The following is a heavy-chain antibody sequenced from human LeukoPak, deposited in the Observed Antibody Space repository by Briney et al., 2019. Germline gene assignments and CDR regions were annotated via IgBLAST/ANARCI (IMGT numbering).Heavy chain of an antibody. CDR3: ARGPTGIAVADWFDP. Sequence: ASVKVSCKASGYTFTGYYTHWVRQAPGQGLEWMGWINPNSGGTNYAQKFQGRVTMTRDTSISTAYMELSRLRSDDTAVYYCARGPTGIAVADWFDPWGQGTLVTVSS. V-gene: IGHV1-2*02. CDR1: GYTFTGYY. CDR2: INPNSGGT. D-gene: IGHD6-19*01. J-gene: IGHJ5*02.